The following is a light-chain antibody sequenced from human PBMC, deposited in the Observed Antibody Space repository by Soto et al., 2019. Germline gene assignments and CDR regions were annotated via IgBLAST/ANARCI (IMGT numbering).Light chain of an antibody. CDR3: QQYDNSPIT. CDR2: GAS. CDR1: QSISSN. J-gene: IGKJ5*01. V-gene: IGKV3-20*01. Sequence: VMTQSPATLSVSPGEKATLSCRASQSISSNLAWYQQKPGQAPRLLIYGASSRATGIPDRFSGTGSETDFTLTISRLEPEDFAVYYCQQYDNSPITFGQGTRLAI.